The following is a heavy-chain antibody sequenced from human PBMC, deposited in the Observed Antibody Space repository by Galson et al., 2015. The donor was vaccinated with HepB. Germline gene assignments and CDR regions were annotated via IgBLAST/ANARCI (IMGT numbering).Heavy chain of an antibody. CDR3: ARVVDYEKYYFDY. Sequence: SVKVSCKASGGTFSSYAISWVRQAPGQGLEWMGGIIPIFGTANYAQKFQGRVTITADKSTSTAYMELSSLRSEDTAVYYCARVVDYEKYYFDYWGQGTLVTVSS. CDR2: IIPIFGTA. V-gene: IGHV1-69*06. J-gene: IGHJ4*02. D-gene: IGHD4-17*01. CDR1: GGTFSSYA.